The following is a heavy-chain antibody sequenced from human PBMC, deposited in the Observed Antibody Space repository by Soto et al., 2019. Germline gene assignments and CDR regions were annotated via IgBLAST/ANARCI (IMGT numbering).Heavy chain of an antibody. J-gene: IGHJ4*02. CDR1: GFIFSNYW. Sequence: GGSLRLSCATSGFIFSNYWMSWLRQAPGKGLEWLANIRQDGSEKIYVDSVKGRFTISRDNAKNSLYLQVNNLRAEDTAVYYCAKENGYSSSWFEFDYWGQGTLVTVSS. D-gene: IGHD6-13*01. CDR3: AKENGYSSSWFEFDY. CDR2: IRQDGSEK. V-gene: IGHV3-7*03.